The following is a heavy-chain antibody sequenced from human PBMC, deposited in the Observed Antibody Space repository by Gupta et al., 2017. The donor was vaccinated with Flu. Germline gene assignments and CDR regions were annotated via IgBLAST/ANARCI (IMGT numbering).Heavy chain of an antibody. V-gene: IGHV3-73*02. CDR2: IRSKANNYAT. CDR3: TGSPVYAMDV. CDR1: GFSFSDPA. J-gene: IGHJ6*02. Sequence: EVPLVEFGGGLVQPGGSLKLPWSASGFSFSDPAMHWVRQASGKGLEWVARIRSKANNYATSYAASVKGRFTISRDDSKNTAHLQMNSLKSEDTAVYYCTGSPVYAMDVWGQGTTATVSS. D-gene: IGHD2-8*01.